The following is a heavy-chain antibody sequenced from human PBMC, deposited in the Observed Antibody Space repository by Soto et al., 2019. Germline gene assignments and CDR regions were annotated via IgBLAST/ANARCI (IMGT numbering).Heavy chain of an antibody. J-gene: IGHJ5*02. CDR1: GFTFSSYS. CDR2: ISSSSSYI. CDR3: AREGAVARVWFDP. V-gene: IGHV3-21*01. D-gene: IGHD2-15*01. Sequence: EVQLVESGGGLVKPGGSLRLSCAASGFTFSSYSMNWVRQAPGKGLEWVSSISSSSSYIYYADSVKGRFTISRDNAKNSLDLQMNSLRAEDTAGYYCAREGAVARVWFDPWGQGTLVTVSS.